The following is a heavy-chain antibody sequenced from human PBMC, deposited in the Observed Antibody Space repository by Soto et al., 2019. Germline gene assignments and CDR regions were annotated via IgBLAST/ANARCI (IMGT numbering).Heavy chain of an antibody. V-gene: IGHV3-23*01. CDR3: AKIGYCSSTSCYRPFDY. J-gene: IGHJ4*02. Sequence: EVQLLESGGGLVQPGGSLRLSCAASGFTFSSYAMSWVRQAPGKGLEWVPAISGSGGSTYYADSVKGRFTISRDNSKNTLYLQMNSLRAEDTAVYYCAKIGYCSSTSCYRPFDYWGQGTLVTVSS. CDR2: ISGSGGST. D-gene: IGHD2-2*03. CDR1: GFTFSSYA.